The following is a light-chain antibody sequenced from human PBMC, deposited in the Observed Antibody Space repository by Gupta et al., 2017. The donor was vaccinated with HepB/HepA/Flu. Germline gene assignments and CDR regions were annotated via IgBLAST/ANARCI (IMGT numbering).Light chain of an antibody. CDR1: SSDPLHHTY. Sequence: QSALTQPASVSGSPGQSITISCTGTSSDPLHHTYVSWYQQHPGTPPKLMIYGVSNRPSGISNRFSGSKSGNSASLTISGLQAEDEADYYCSSETSRRIWVFGGGTRVTVL. V-gene: IGLV2-14*03. J-gene: IGLJ3*02. CDR3: SSETSRRIWV. CDR2: GVS.